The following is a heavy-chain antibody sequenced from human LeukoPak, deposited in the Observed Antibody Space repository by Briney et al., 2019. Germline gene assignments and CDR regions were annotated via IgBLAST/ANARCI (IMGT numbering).Heavy chain of an antibody. J-gene: IGHJ4*02. CDR1: RFTFSNFA. V-gene: IGHV3-64D*06. CDR2: INNNGGST. CDR3: VKGSGTSNWHYFDY. D-gene: IGHD1-7*01. Sequence: PGGSLRLSCSASRFTFSNFAMFWVRQAPGKGLEYVSSINNNGGSTYYAASVKGRFHISRDNSKTTVFLQMSSLRVEDTAVYHCVKGSGTSNWHYFDYWGQGALVTVSS.